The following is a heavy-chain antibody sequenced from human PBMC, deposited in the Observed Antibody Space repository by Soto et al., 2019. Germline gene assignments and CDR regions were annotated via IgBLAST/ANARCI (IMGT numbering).Heavy chain of an antibody. D-gene: IGHD6-13*01. CDR3: ARDSNPLNGAATALHF. CDR2: ISYDGKNE. J-gene: IGHJ4*02. Sequence: QVQLVESGGGVAQPGRSLRLSCAASGFIFKNYAMHWVRQAPGKGLECVAVISYDGKNEYSADSVKGRFTISRDNSNNTLFLQMNSLRPDDTGVYYCARDSNPLNGAATALHFWGQGTLVTVSS. V-gene: IGHV3-30*01. CDR1: GFIFKNYA.